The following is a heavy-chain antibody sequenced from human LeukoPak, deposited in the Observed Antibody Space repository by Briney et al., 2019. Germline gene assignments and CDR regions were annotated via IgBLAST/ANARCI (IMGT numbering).Heavy chain of an antibody. CDR2: IYYSGST. Sequence: SETLSLTCTVSGGSISSYYWSWIRQPPGKGLEWIGYIYYSGSTNYNPSLKSRVTISVDTSKNQFSLKLSSVTAADTAVYYCARAAYCDFWSGYYSPSYMDVWGKGTTVTVSS. D-gene: IGHD3-3*01. CDR1: GGSISSYY. CDR3: ARAAYCDFWSGYYSPSYMDV. V-gene: IGHV4-59*01. J-gene: IGHJ6*03.